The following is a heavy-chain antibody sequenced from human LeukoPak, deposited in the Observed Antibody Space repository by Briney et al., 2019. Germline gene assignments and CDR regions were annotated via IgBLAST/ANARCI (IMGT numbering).Heavy chain of an antibody. D-gene: IGHD6-6*01. CDR2: ISAYNGNT. V-gene: IGHV1-18*01. Sequence: ASVKVSCKASGYTFTSYGISWVRQAPGQGLEWMGWISAYNGNTNYAQKVQGRVTMTTDTSTSTAYMELRSLRSEDTAVYYCARGPDDSSSALSYYYYGMDAWGQGTTVTVSS. CDR3: ARGPDDSSSALSYYYYGMDA. J-gene: IGHJ6*02. CDR1: GYTFTSYG.